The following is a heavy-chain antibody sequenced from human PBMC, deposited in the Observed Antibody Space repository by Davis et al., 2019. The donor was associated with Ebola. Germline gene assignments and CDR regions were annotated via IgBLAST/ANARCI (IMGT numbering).Heavy chain of an antibody. Sequence: AASVKVSCKASGYTFTTFHIHWVRQAPGQGLEWLGLINPSGGNTDYAQTFQDRVTMTTDTSTSTVYMELSSLRSEDTAVYYCARELVVVVVADRGGYYYYGMDVWGKGTTVTVSS. CDR3: ARELVVVVVADRGGYYYYGMDV. CDR2: INPSGGNT. D-gene: IGHD2-15*01. CDR1: GYTFTTFH. V-gene: IGHV1-46*01. J-gene: IGHJ6*04.